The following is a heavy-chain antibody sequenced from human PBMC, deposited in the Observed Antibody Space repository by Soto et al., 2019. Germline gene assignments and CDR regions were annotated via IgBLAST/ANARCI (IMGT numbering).Heavy chain of an antibody. V-gene: IGHV5-51*01. CDR3: ALSSIAAAGFDD. CDR2: FFPGDSDT. Sequence: GESLKISCRGSGYRFTSYWIGWVRQMPGKGLEWMGIFFPGDSDTRYSPSFQGQVTISADKSINTSYLQWSSLKASDTAMYFCALSSIAAAGFDDWGPGTRVTVSS. D-gene: IGHD6-13*01. CDR1: GYRFTSYW. J-gene: IGHJ4*02.